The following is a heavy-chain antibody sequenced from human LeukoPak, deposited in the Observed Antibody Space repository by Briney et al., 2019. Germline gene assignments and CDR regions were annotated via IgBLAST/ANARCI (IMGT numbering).Heavy chain of an antibody. CDR3: ARVMDNWDLGHHFDY. D-gene: IGHD1-20*01. J-gene: IGHJ4*02. CDR2: VYYNGNT. Sequence: PSETLSLTCTVSGGSISGYDWSWIRQPPGKGLEWIGYVYYNGNTYYNPSFESRVTISLETPKNQFSLKLSSVTTADAAMSYCARVMDNWDLGHHFDYWGQGTLVTVSS. V-gene: IGHV4-59*01. CDR1: GGSISGYD.